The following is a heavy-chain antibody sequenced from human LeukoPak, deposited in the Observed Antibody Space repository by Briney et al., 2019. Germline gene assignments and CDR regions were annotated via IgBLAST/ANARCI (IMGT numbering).Heavy chain of an antibody. J-gene: IGHJ5*02. Sequence: ASVKVSCKASGYTFTGYYMHWVRQAPGQGLEWMGWIDPNSGGTNYAQKFQGRVTMTRDTSISTAYMELSRLRSDDTAVYYCARGTRIGYIVVVPAAIRWFDPWGQGTPVTVSS. CDR2: IDPNSGGT. CDR3: ARGTRIGYIVVVPAAIRWFDP. D-gene: IGHD2-2*02. CDR1: GYTFTGYY. V-gene: IGHV1-2*02.